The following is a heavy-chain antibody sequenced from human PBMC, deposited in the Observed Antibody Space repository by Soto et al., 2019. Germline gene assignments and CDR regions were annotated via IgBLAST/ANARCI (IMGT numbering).Heavy chain of an antibody. V-gene: IGHV4-34*01. Sequence: PSGTLSLTCAVYGGSFIGYCLSLIRQPPGKGLEWIGEINHSGSTNYNPSLKSRVTISVDTSKNQFSLKLSSVTAADTAVYYCARASLLGYCSSTSCYGRYYYYGMDVWGQGTTVTVSS. J-gene: IGHJ6*02. D-gene: IGHD2-2*01. CDR3: ARASLLGYCSSTSCYGRYYYYGMDV. CDR2: INHSGST. CDR1: GGSFIGYC.